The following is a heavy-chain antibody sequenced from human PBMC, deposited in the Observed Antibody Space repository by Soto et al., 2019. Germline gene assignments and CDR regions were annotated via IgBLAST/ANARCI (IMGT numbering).Heavy chain of an antibody. J-gene: IGHJ6*02. Sequence: ASVKGSCKASGYTFTGYYMHWVRQAPGQGLEWMGWINPNSGGTNYAQKFQGWVTMTRDTSISTAYMELSRLRSDDTAVYYCARVGVDTAMKVFARGYSYYGMDVWGQGPTVTVSS. D-gene: IGHD5-18*01. CDR3: ARVGVDTAMKVFARGYSYYGMDV. CDR2: INPNSGGT. CDR1: GYTFTGYY. V-gene: IGHV1-2*04.